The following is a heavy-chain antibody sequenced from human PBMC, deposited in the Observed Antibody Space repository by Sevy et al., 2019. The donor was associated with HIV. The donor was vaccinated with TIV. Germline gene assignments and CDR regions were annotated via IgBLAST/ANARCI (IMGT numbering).Heavy chain of an antibody. D-gene: IGHD3-22*01. Sequence: GGSLRLSCAASGFTFSSYGMHWVRQAPGKGLEWVAVIWCDGSNKYYADSVKGRFTISRDNSKNTLYLQMNSLRAEDTAVYYCARCHGGDLYDSSGYYYGFDYWGQGTLVTVSS. CDR3: ARCHGGDLYDSSGYYYGFDY. V-gene: IGHV3-33*01. CDR2: IWCDGSNK. J-gene: IGHJ4*02. CDR1: GFTFSSYG.